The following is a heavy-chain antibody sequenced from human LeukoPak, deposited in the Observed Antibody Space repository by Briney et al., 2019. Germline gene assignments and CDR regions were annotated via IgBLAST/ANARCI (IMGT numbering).Heavy chain of an antibody. CDR2: ISYDGSNK. CDR1: GFTFSSYG. J-gene: IGHJ4*02. Sequence: GRSLRLSCAASGFTFSSYGMHWVRQAPGKGLEWVAVISYDGSNKYYADSVKGRFTISRDNSKNTLYLQMNSLRAEDTAVYYCAKGGYNWNYPPDYWGRGTLVTVSS. D-gene: IGHD1-7*01. CDR3: AKGGYNWNYPPDY. V-gene: IGHV3-30*18.